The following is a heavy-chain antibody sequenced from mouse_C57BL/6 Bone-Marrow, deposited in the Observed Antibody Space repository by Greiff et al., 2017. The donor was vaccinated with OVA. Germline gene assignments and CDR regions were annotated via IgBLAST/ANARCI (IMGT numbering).Heavy chain of an antibody. CDR2: INPGSGGT. CDR3: ARSGYYGLYWCFDF. CDR1: GYAFTNYL. Sequence: QVQLQQPGAELVRPGTSVKVSCKASGYAFTNYLIDWVKQRPGQGLEWIGVINPGSGGTNYNEKFKGKATLTADKSSSTAYMQLSSLTSVDSTVYFCARSGYYGLYWCFDFWGTGTTVTVSA. V-gene: IGHV1-54*01. J-gene: IGHJ1*03. D-gene: IGHD1-1*01.